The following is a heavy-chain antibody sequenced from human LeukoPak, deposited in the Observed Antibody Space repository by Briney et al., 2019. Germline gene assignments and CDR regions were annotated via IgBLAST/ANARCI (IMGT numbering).Heavy chain of an antibody. CDR2: IYPGDSDT. CDR1: GYSFTSYW. J-gene: IGHJ4*02. V-gene: IGHV5-51*01. CDR3: AGLGAYHDSSGPLHY. Sequence: GESLKISCKGSGYSFTSYWIGWVRQMPGKGLEWMGIIYPGDSDTRYSPSFQGQVTISADKSISTAYLQWSSLKASDTAMYYCAGLGAYHDSSGPLHYWGQGTLVTVSS. D-gene: IGHD3-22*01.